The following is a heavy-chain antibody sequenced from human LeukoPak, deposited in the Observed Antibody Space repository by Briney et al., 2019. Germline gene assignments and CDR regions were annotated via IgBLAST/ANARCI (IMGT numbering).Heavy chain of an antibody. Sequence: GGSLRLSCAASGFTFSSYAMSWVRQAPGKGLEWVSAISGSGGSTYYAGSVKGRFTISRDNSKNTLYLQMNSLRAEDTAVYYCAKDHDFWSGYYPDYWGQGTLVTVSS. CDR3: AKDHDFWSGYYPDY. J-gene: IGHJ4*02. D-gene: IGHD3-3*01. V-gene: IGHV3-23*01. CDR2: ISGSGGST. CDR1: GFTFSSYA.